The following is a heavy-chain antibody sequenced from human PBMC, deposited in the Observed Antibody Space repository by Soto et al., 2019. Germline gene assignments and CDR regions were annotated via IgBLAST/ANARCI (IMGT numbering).Heavy chain of an antibody. CDR3: ARGRHRNPDY. V-gene: IGHV3-72*01. Sequence: GLQRHCYTGSGVNLSDHYSDWIRQAPGKGLEWVGRSRDKPQGYSTAYAASVKGRFTMTTDTSTSTAYLELRTLRSYDTAVYYCARGRHRNPDYWGQGTLVTVSS. CDR2: SRDKPQGYST. J-gene: IGHJ4*02. CDR1: GVNLSDHY. D-gene: IGHD4-4*01.